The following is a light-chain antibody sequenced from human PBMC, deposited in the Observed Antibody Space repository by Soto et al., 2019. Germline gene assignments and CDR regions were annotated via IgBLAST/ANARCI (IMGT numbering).Light chain of an antibody. CDR2: AAS. CDR1: QSIRNY. J-gene: IGKJ5*01. V-gene: IGKV1-39*01. Sequence: DIQMTQSPCSLSASVGDRVTVACRASQSIRNYVNWYQQKPGKAPKVLIYAASTLQSGVPTRFSGSGSGTDFTLTFNSLQPEDLATYYCQQSYSTPITFGQGTRLEIK. CDR3: QQSYSTPIT.